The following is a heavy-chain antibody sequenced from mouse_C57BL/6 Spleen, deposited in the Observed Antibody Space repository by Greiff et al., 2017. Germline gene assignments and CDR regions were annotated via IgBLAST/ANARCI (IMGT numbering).Heavy chain of an antibody. V-gene: IGHV1-69*01. Sequence: QVQLQQPGAELVMPGASVKLSCKASGYTFTSYWMHWVKQRPGQGLEWIGKIDPSDSYTNYNQKFKGKSSLTVDKSSSTAYMQLSSLTSEDSAVYYCASTSLRFYAMDYWGQGTSVTVSS. CDR1: GYTFTSYW. CDR3: ASTSLRFYAMDY. J-gene: IGHJ4*01. D-gene: IGHD6-2*01. CDR2: IDPSDSYT.